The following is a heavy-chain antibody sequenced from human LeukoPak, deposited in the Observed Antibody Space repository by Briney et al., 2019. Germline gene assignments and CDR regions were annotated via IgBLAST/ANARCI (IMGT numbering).Heavy chain of an antibody. CDR1: GFTFSSYA. J-gene: IGHJ4*02. CDR2: ISGTGGNT. CDR3: VSWSAYLG. D-gene: IGHD2-2*01. Sequence: GGSLRLSCAASGFTFSSYAMSWVRQAPGKGLEWVSGISGTGGNTYYADSVKGRFTISRDNSKNTLYLQMNGLRAEDTAVYYCVSWSAYLGWGQGTLVTVSS. V-gene: IGHV3-23*01.